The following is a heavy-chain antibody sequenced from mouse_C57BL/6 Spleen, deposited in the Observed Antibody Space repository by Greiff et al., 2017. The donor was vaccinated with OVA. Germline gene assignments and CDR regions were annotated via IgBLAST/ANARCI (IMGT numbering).Heavy chain of an antibody. J-gene: IGHJ2*01. V-gene: IGHV1-61*01. CDR1: GYTFTSYW. CDR3: AREGGGYSDY. D-gene: IGHD2-3*01. CDR2: IYPSDSET. Sequence: QVQLQQPGAELVRPGSSVKLSCKASGYTFTSYWMDWVKQRPGQGLEWIGNIYPSDSETHYNQKFKDKATLTVDKSSSTAYMQLSSLTSEDSAVYYCAREGGGYSDYWGQGTTLTVSS.